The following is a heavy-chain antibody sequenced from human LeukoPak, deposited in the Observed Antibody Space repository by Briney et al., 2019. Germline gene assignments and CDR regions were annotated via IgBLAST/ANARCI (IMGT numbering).Heavy chain of an antibody. J-gene: IGHJ5*02. D-gene: IGHD2-2*01. Sequence: ASVKGSCKASGYTFTSYGISWVRQAPGQGLEWMGWISAYNGNTNYAQKLQGRVTMTTDTSTSTAYMELRSLRSDDTAVYYCARDGEYCSGTSCRENWFDPWGQGTLVTVSS. CDR3: ARDGEYCSGTSCRENWFDP. CDR1: GYTFTSYG. V-gene: IGHV1-18*01. CDR2: ISAYNGNT.